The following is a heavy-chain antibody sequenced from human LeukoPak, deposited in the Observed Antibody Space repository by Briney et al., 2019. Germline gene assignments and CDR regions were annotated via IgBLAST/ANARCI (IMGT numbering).Heavy chain of an antibody. V-gene: IGHV4-61*01. CDR2: IYYSGST. J-gene: IGHJ3*02. D-gene: IGHD3-22*01. CDR1: GGSVSSGSYC. CDR3: ARDRNYYDSSGFDI. Sequence: ASETLSLTCTVSGGSVSSGSYCWSWIRQPPGKGLEWIGYIYYSGSTNYNPSLKSRVPISVDTSKNQFSLKLSSVTAADTAVYYCARDRNYYDSSGFDIWGQGTMVTVSS.